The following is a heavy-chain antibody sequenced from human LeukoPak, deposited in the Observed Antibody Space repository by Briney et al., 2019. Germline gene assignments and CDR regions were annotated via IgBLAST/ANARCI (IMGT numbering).Heavy chain of an antibody. V-gene: IGHV5-51*01. CDR2: IYPGDSDT. J-gene: IGHJ4*02. Sequence: GESLQTSCKGSGYSFTSYWIGWVRQMPGKGMEWMGIIYPGDSDTRYSPSFQGQVTISADTSISPAYLQWSSLKASDTAMYYCARGGGQWLPSYFDYCGQGTLVTVSS. CDR3: ARGGGQWLPSYFDY. CDR1: GYSFTSYW. D-gene: IGHD6-19*01.